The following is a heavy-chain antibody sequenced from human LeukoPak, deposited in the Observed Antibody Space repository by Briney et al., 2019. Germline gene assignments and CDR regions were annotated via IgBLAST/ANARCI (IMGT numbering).Heavy chain of an antibody. D-gene: IGHD4-17*01. J-gene: IGHJ2*01. Sequence: SETLSLTCAVYGGSFSGYYWSWIRQPPGKGLEWIGEINHSGSTNYNPSLKSRVTISVDTSKNQFSLKLSSVTAADTAVYYCARGHYGYGDYAWYFDLWGRGTLVTVSS. V-gene: IGHV4-34*01. CDR3: ARGHYGYGDYAWYFDL. CDR1: GGSFSGYY. CDR2: INHSGST.